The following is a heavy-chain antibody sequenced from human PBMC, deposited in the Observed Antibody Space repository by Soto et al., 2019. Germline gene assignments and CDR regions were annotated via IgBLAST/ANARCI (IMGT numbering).Heavy chain of an antibody. V-gene: IGHV4-39*01. CDR3: ASFSGATYGDYGGGIKY. CDR1: GGSISGSSYY. CDR2: VHYSGST. D-gene: IGHD4-17*01. Sequence: QLQLQESGPGLVKPWETLSLTCTVSGGSISGSSYYWGWIRQPPGKGLECIGSVHYSGSTDYNPSLKSRVTISVDTSKNQFYLKLSSVTDADTAVYFCASFSGATYGDYGGGIKYWGQGTLVTVSS. J-gene: IGHJ4*02.